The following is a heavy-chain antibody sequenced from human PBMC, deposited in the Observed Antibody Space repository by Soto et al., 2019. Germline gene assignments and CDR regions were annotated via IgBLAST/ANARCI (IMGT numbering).Heavy chain of an antibody. CDR3: ASSTSWNWIDP. D-gene: IGHD2-2*01. J-gene: IGHJ5*02. CDR2: IHHSGST. V-gene: IGHV4-4*02. Sequence: QVQLQESGPGLVKPSGTLSLTCAVSGGSISSSNWWSWVRQPPGKGLVWIGEIHHSGSTNYNPSLKSRVTMSADKSENQFSLKLSSVTAADTAVYYCASSTSWNWIDPWGQGTLVTVSS. CDR1: GGSISSSNW.